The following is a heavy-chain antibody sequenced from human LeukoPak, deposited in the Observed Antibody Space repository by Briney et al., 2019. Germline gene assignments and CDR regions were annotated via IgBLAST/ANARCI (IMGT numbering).Heavy chain of an antibody. D-gene: IGHD6-19*01. J-gene: IGHJ4*02. V-gene: IGHV4-59*01. Sequence: SETLSLTCTVSGGSISSDYWNWIRQPPGKGLEWIGYIYYSGGTIYNPSLKSRVTISVDTSKNQFSLKLSSVTAADTAVYYCARHSSGWYHDFWGQGTLVTVSS. CDR1: GGSISSDY. CDR2: IYYSGGT. CDR3: ARHSSGWYHDF.